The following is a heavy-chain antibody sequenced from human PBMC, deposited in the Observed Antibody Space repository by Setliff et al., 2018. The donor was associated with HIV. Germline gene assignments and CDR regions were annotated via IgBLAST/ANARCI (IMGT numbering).Heavy chain of an antibody. CDR2: ISNSGSTI. J-gene: IGHJ4*02. CDR1: GFTFSDYY. CDR3: ARGEPTILVVPAAFFDY. V-gene: IGHV3-11*04. D-gene: IGHD2-2*01. Sequence: WGSLRLSCAASGFTFSDYYMSWIRQAPGKGLEWVSFISNSGSTIYFADSVRGRFTISRDNAKKSLYLQMNSLRAEDTAVYYCARGEPTILVVPAAFFDYWGQGTLVTVSS.